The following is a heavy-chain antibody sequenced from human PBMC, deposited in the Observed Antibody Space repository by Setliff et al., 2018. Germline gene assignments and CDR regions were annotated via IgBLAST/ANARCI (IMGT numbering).Heavy chain of an antibody. J-gene: IGHJ4*02. CDR3: SRLVRFCTTSTCQGASASEH. CDR1: GYTFTSSG. V-gene: IGHV1-18*01. D-gene: IGHD2-8*01. Sequence: ASVKVSCKASGYTFTSSGITWVRQAPGQGLEWMGWISVYSGNANYAQKLQGRVTMTTDTSTSTAYMELRSLRSDDTAVYYCSRLVRFCTTSTCQGASASEHWGQGTLVTVSS. CDR2: ISVYSGNA.